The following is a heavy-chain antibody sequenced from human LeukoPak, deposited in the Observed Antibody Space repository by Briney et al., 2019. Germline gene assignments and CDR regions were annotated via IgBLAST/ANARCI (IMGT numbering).Heavy chain of an antibody. CDR1: GGSISSGGYY. Sequence: PSQTLSLTCTVSGGSISSGGYYWSWIRQHPGKGLEWIGYIYYSGSTYYNPSLKSRVTISVDTSKNQFSPKLSSVTAADTAVYYCARGVMYYYDSSGHHWFDPWGQGTLVTVSS. D-gene: IGHD3-22*01. J-gene: IGHJ5*02. CDR3: ARGVMYYYDSSGHHWFDP. V-gene: IGHV4-31*03. CDR2: IYYSGST.